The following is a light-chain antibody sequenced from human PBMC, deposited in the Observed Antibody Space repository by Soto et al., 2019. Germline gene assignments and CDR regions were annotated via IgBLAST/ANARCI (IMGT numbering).Light chain of an antibody. Sequence: DIQMTQSPSSLSASVGDRVTITCRAIQSISSYLNWYQQKPGKAPKLLIYAASSLQSGVPSRFSGSGSGTDFTLTISSLQPEDFATYYWQQSYSTPPTFGQGTKVEIK. V-gene: IGKV1-39*01. CDR1: QSISSY. J-gene: IGKJ1*01. CDR3: QQSYSTPPT. CDR2: AAS.